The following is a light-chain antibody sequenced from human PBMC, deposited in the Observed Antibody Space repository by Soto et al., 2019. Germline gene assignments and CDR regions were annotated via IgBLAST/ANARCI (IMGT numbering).Light chain of an antibody. CDR1: QSVLYSSNNKNY. J-gene: IGKJ5*01. Sequence: IVMTQSPDSLAVSLGARATINCKSSQSVLYSSNNKNYMVWYQQKPGQPPKMIINWASTRESGVPDRISGSGSGTDFTLTISSLQPEDVAVYYCEQYLSSPPTFGQGTRLEIK. CDR2: WAS. CDR3: EQYLSSPPT. V-gene: IGKV4-1*01.